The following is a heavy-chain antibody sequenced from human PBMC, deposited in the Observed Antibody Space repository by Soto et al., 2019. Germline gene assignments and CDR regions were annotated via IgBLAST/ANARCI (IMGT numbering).Heavy chain of an antibody. CDR3: ARVLGGSYYYFDY. Sequence: EVQLVESGGGLVKPGGSLRLSCAASGFTFSTYSMNWVRQAPGKGLEWVSSISSSSRDIYYAYSVKGRLTISRDNAKNSLYLQMNSLRAEDTAVYYCARVLGGSYYYFDYWGQGTLVTVSS. V-gene: IGHV3-21*01. D-gene: IGHD1-26*01. J-gene: IGHJ4*02. CDR1: GFTFSTYS. CDR2: ISSSSRDI.